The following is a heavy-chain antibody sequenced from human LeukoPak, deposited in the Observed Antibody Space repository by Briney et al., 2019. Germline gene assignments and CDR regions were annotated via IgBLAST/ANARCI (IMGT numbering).Heavy chain of an antibody. Sequence: PSETLSLTCTVSGCSLSSNNYYWAWLRQSPERGLVWIGSIYYRGSTYYNSSVKSRVDMSVDTSENHFSLRLTSVTAVDSAINFCANYNYYNFWNALNWFDSWGQGTLVTFSS. CDR2: IYYRGST. J-gene: IGHJ5*01. V-gene: IGHV4-39*02. CDR3: ANYNYYNFWNALNWFDS. CDR1: GCSLSSNNYY. D-gene: IGHD3-3*01.